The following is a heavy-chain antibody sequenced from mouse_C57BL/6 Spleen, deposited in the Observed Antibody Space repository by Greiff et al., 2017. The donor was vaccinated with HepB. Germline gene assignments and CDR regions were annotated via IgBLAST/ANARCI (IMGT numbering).Heavy chain of an antibody. V-gene: IGHV5-4*01. J-gene: IGHJ2*01. CDR2: ISDGGSYT. CDR3: ARETELDY. CDR1: GFTFSSYA. Sequence: EVMLVESGGGLVKPGGSLKLSCAASGFTFSSYAMSWVRQTPEKRLEWVATISDGGSYTYYPDNVKGRFTISRDNAKNNLYLQMSHLKSEDTAMYYCARETELDYWGQSTTLTVSS.